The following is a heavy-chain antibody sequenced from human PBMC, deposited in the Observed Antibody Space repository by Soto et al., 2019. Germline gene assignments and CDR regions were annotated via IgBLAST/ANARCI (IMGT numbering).Heavy chain of an antibody. Sequence: ESLKIACKAAGYKFRPFWLNWVRQTPGKGLEWLGRIDPTDSFTNYSPPFEGHVTISVDRSISTAYLQWNSLQASDTAIYYCARPASGGSRDAFDVWGQGTTGTVSS. V-gene: IGHV5-10-1*01. CDR2: IDPTDSFT. CDR3: ARPASGGSRDAFDV. D-gene: IGHD2-15*01. J-gene: IGHJ3*01. CDR1: GYKFRPFW.